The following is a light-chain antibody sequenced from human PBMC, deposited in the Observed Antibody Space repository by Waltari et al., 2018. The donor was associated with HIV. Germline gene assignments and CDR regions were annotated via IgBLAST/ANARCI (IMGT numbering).Light chain of an antibody. J-gene: IGLJ2*01. CDR3: QSYDSSNHVV. CDR2: EHN. CDR1: SGGIASNY. Sequence: NFMLTQTHSVSESPGTTVTISCTRSSGGIASNYVHRYQQRPGSSPTPVIYEHNQRPSGVPDRFSGSIDSSSNSASLTISGLKTEDEADYYCQSYDSSNHVVFGGGTKVTVL. V-gene: IGLV6-57*01.